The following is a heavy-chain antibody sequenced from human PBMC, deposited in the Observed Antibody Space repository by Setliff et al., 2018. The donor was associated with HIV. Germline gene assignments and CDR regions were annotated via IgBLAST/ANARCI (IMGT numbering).Heavy chain of an antibody. Sequence: ASVKVSCKASGYSFSNYAINWVRQAPGQGLKWMGWIKTDSGSPTYAQGFTGRFVFSVDTSVTTAYLQISSLKAEDTAVYYCARALYGDYGGDLNWLDPWGQGTLVTSP. V-gene: IGHV7-4-1*02. CDR3: ARALYGDYGGDLNWLDP. J-gene: IGHJ5*02. D-gene: IGHD4-17*01. CDR2: IKTDSGSP. CDR1: GYSFSNYA.